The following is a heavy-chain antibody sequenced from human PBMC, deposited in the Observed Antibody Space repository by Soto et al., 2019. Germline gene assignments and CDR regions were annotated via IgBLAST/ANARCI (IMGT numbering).Heavy chain of an antibody. Sequence: QVQLVESGGGVVQPGRSLRLSCAASGFTFRTYGMHWVRQAPGKGLEWLAVISNNGINKYYADSVKGRFTISRDNSRDTLFLHMNSLRGEDTAIYYCAKVIRADSTSSNFYYYSGLDVWGQGTTVTVSS. D-gene: IGHD6-6*01. CDR3: AKVIRADSTSSNFYYYSGLDV. V-gene: IGHV3-30*18. J-gene: IGHJ6*02. CDR1: GFTFRTYG. CDR2: ISNNGINK.